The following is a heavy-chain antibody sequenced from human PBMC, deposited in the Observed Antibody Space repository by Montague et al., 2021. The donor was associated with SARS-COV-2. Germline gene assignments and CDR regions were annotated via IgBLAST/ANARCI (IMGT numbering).Heavy chain of an antibody. D-gene: IGHD3-3*01. J-gene: IGHJ6*02. CDR1: GGSISSSSYY. CDR2: IHYSGST. CDR3: ARQPTRGITIFGVVTDYGMDV. Sequence: SETLSLTRTVSGGSISSSSYYWGWIRQPPGKGLEWIGSIHYSGSTYYNPSLKSRVTISVDTSKNQFSLKLSSVTAADTAVYYCARQPTRGITIFGVVTDYGMDVWGQGTTVTVSS. V-gene: IGHV4-39*01.